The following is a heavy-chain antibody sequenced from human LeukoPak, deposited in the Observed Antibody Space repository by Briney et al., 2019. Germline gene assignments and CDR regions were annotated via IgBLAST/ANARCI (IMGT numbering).Heavy chain of an antibody. V-gene: IGHV1-46*01. J-gene: IGHJ4*02. CDR2: INPSGGST. CDR1: GYTFTSYD. CDR3: AREVPYDSSRYYQPFDY. Sequence: ASVKVSCKASGYTFTSYDINWVRQAPGQGLEWMGIINPSGGSTSYAQKFQGRVTMTRDMSTSTVYMELSSLRSEDTAVYYCAREVPYDSSRYYQPFDYWGQGTLVTVSS. D-gene: IGHD3-22*01.